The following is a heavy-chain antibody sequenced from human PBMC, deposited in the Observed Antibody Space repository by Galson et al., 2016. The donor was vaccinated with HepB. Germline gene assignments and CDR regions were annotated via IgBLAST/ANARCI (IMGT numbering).Heavy chain of an antibody. CDR1: GFTFDDYA. Sequence: SLRLSCAASGFTFDDYAMHWVRQAPGKGLEWVSSISWNSGNIGYADSVKGRFTISRDNAKNSLYLQMNSLRAEDTAFYYCAKDRIVVPKGGLDYWGQGTLVTVAS. V-gene: IGHV3-9*01. CDR3: AKDRIVVPKGGLDY. D-gene: IGHD2-21*01. J-gene: IGHJ4*02. CDR2: ISWNSGNI.